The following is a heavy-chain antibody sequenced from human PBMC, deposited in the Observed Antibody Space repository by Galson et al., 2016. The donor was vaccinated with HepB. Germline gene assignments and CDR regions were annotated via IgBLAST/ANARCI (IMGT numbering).Heavy chain of an antibody. J-gene: IGHJ4*02. CDR2: ITGSGSRT. V-gene: IGHV3-23*01. D-gene: IGHD2-2*01. CDR1: GFTFSSYA. Sequence: SLRLSCAASGFTFSSYAMTWVRQAPGKGLEWVSTITGSGSRTYYATSVKGRFTISRDNSKNTLCLQMNSLRAEDTAIYYCANQPKYCSGTSCHYVSSDYWGQGTLVTVSS. CDR3: ANQPKYCSGTSCHYVSSDY.